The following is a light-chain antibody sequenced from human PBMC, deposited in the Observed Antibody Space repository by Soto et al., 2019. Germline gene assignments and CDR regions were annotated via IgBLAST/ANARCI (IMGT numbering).Light chain of an antibody. CDR3: QQFRT. V-gene: IGKV3-20*01. CDR1: QSISSGY. CDR2: GAS. Sequence: EIVLTQSPGTLSLSPGERATLSCRASQSISSGYLAWYQQKPGQAPGLLIYGASNRATGIPGRFSGSGSGTDFTLTIDRLEPEDFAVYYCQQFRTFGQGTKVDIK. J-gene: IGKJ1*01.